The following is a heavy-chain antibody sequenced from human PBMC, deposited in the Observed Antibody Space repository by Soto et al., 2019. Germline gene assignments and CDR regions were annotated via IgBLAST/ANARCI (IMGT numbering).Heavy chain of an antibody. CDR1: GYTFTDYY. CDR3: ARGPHYYDSSGNYYFDH. Sequence: QVQLVQSGAEVKRPGASVRASCKASGYTFTDYYMHWVRQAPGQGLEWMGWINPKSGGTNYAQKFQGRVTMTRDTSISTAYMELSRLSSDDAAVYFCARGPHYYDSSGNYYFDHWGQGTLVTVSS. D-gene: IGHD3-22*01. J-gene: IGHJ4*02. V-gene: IGHV1-2*02. CDR2: INPKSGGT.